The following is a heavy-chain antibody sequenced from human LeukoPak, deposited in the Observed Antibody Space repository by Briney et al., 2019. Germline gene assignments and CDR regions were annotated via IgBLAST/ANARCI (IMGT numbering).Heavy chain of an antibody. D-gene: IGHD6-6*01. Sequence: GESLKISCKGSGYSFTSYWIGWVRQLPGKGLEWVGSIFPGDSDTRYSPSFEGHVTISADKSISTAYLQWSSLKASVTAMYYCARLNYSIADSWGQGTLVTVSS. J-gene: IGHJ4*02. CDR1: GYSFTSYW. V-gene: IGHV5-51*01. CDR2: IFPGDSDT. CDR3: ARLNYSIADS.